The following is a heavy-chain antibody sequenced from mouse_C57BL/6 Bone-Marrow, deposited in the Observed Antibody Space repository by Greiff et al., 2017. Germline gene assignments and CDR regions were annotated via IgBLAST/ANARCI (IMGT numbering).Heavy chain of an antibody. Sequence: VQLQQSGAELVRPGASVKLSCTASGFNIKDDYMHWVKQRPEQGLEWIGWIDPENGDTEYASKFQGKATITADTSSNTAYLQHGSLTSDDTAVYYCNSEGYYAGCRGQGTTVTGSS. V-gene: IGHV14-4*01. CDR3: NSEGYYAGC. CDR1: GFNIKDDY. CDR2: IDPENGDT. D-gene: IGHD2-3*01. J-gene: IGHJ2*01.